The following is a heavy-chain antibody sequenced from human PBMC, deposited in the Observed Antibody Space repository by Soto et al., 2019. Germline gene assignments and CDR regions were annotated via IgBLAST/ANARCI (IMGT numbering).Heavy chain of an antibody. J-gene: IGHJ4*02. V-gene: IGHV3-23*01. CDR3: AKKVNSGSGSQFFDY. Sequence: EVQLLESGGGLVQPGGSPRLSCAASGFTFSSYSMSRVRQAPGKGLEWVSGFRSGGDDDTTYYADSVRGRFTISRDNSKNTLFLQMNSLRAEDTAIYYCAKKVNSGSGSQFFDYWGQGTLVTVSS. CDR2: FRSGGDDDTT. CDR1: GFTFSSYS. D-gene: IGHD3-10*01.